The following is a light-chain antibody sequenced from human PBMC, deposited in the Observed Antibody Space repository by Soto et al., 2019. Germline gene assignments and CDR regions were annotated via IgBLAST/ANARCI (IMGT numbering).Light chain of an antibody. Sequence: EIVLTQSPGTLSLSPGERATLSCRASQSVSSSYLAWYQQKPGQAPRLLIYGASSRATGIPDRFSGSGSGTDFTLTISRLEPEDFAVYYYQEYGSSPRTCGQGTNVDI. CDR3: QEYGSSPRT. CDR1: QSVSSSY. CDR2: GAS. J-gene: IGKJ1*01. V-gene: IGKV3-20*01.